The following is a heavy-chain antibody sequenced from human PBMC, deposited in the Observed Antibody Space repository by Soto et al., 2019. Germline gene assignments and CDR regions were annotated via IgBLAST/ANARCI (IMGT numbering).Heavy chain of an antibody. V-gene: IGHV3-30*03. CDR2: ISHDGRNT. Sequence: GGSLRLSCAASGFTFSDYAMHWVRQAPGKGLEWVAVISHDGRNTHYADSVKGRFTISRDSSKNTVSLEMTSLRAEDTAVYYCARDRVESGYPEYFQHWGQGTLVTVSS. CDR3: ARDRVESGYPEYFQH. CDR1: GFTFSDYA. J-gene: IGHJ1*01. D-gene: IGHD3-22*01.